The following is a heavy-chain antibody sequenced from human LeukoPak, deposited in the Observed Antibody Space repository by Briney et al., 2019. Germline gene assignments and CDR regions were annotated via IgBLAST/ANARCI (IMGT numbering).Heavy chain of an antibody. CDR3: AGCFSSSLAFDS. CDR2: TYYSGST. Sequence: SETLSLTCSVSDGSISRYYWSWIRQPPGKALEWIGYTYYSGSTNYNPSLKSRVTISVDTSKKQVSLKLSSVSAADTAVYYCAGCFSSSLAFDSWGQGILVTVSS. D-gene: IGHD6-13*01. CDR1: DGSISRYY. V-gene: IGHV4-59*01. J-gene: IGHJ4*02.